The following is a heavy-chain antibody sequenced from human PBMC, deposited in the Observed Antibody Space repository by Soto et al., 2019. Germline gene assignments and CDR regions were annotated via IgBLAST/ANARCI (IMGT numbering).Heavy chain of an antibody. J-gene: IGHJ4*02. CDR1: GYTFTSYD. Sequence: GASVKVSCKASGYTFTSYDINWVRQATGQGLEWMGWMNPNSGNTGYAQKFQGRVTMARNTSISTAYMELSSLRSEDTAVYYCARAGGAVRGATIITLMDYWGQGTLVTVSS. V-gene: IGHV1-8*01. CDR2: MNPNSGNT. CDR3: ARAGGAVRGATIITLMDY. D-gene: IGHD5-12*01.